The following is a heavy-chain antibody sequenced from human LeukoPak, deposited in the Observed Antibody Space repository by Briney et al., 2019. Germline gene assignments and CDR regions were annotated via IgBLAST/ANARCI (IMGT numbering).Heavy chain of an antibody. CDR2: IYYSGST. V-gene: IGHV4-61*01. CDR1: GGTINVNNYY. CDR3: ARDQVGSAEIYRWFDP. J-gene: IGHJ5*02. D-gene: IGHD2-2*01. Sequence: SGTLSLTCTVSGGTINVNNYYWGWIRQPPGKGLEWIGYIYYSGSTNYNPSLKSRVTISVDTSKNQFSLKLNSVTAADTAVYFCARDQVGSAEIYRWFDPWGQGTLVTVSS.